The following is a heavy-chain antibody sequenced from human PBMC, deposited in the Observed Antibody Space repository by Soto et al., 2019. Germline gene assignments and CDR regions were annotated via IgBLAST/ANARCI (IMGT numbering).Heavy chain of an antibody. CDR2: IYPDDSDT. CDR1: RNSFSDYW. Sequence: EVHLVQSGAEVKKPGESLKISCKGSRNSFSDYWIAWVRQMPGKGLECMGIIYPDDSDTRYSPSFQGQVTISADKSLTTAYLQWSSLKASDSAMYYCARLRATAAYFDYWGQGTRVTVSS. D-gene: IGHD2-2*01. J-gene: IGHJ4*02. CDR3: ARLRATAAYFDY. V-gene: IGHV5-51*03.